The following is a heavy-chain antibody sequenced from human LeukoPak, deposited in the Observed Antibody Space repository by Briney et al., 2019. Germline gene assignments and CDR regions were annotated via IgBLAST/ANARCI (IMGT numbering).Heavy chain of an antibody. CDR2: ISAYNGNT. CDR1: GYMFTSHG. Sequence: GASVNVSCKSSGYMFTSHGIHWLRQAPGQGLEWMGWISAYNGNTNYAQKLQGRVTMTTDTSTSTAYMELRSLRSDDTAVYYCARVATVGPTGGFDYWGQGTLVTVSS. V-gene: IGHV1-18*01. J-gene: IGHJ4*02. CDR3: ARVATVGPTGGFDY. D-gene: IGHD1-26*01.